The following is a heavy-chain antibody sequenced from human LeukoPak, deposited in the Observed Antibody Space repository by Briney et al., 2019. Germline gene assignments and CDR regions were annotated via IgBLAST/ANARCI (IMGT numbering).Heavy chain of an antibody. J-gene: IGHJ4*02. CDR3: AKGTSTGSRSLGGYYFDY. V-gene: IGHV3-23*01. CDR1: GFTFSSYA. CDR2: ISGSGGST. Sequence: GGSLRLSCAASGFTFSSYAMSWVRQAPGKGLEWVSAISGSGGSTYYADSVKGRFTISRDNSKNTLYLQMNSLRAEDTAVYYCAKGTSTGSRSLGGYYFDYWGQGTLVTVSS. D-gene: IGHD6-13*01.